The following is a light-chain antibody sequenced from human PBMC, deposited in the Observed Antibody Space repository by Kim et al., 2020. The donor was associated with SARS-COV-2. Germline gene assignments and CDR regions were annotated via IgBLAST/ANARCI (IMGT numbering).Light chain of an antibody. CDR1: EPVSTSY. Sequence: PGDGATLSCKASEPVSTSYIAWYQRKPGQAPRLVIFGAHNRATGIPDRFSGSGSIRDFILTISGLEPEDSAVYYCQQYASPLLTFGGGTKVDIK. CDR2: GAH. CDR3: QQYASPLLT. V-gene: IGKV3-20*01. J-gene: IGKJ4*01.